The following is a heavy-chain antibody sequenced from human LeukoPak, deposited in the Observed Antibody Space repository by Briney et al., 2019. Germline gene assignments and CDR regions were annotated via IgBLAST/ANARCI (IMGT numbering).Heavy chain of an antibody. V-gene: IGHV1-46*01. CDR2: INPSGGST. Sequence: ASVNVSCKPSGYTFTSYYMHWVRQAPGQGLEWMGIINPSGGSTSYAQKLQGRCTMTRDMSTSTVYMELSSLRSEDTAVYYCERGGWAYGPSLYSFDYWGQGTLVTVSS. D-gene: IGHD3-22*01. CDR1: GYTFTSYY. CDR3: ERGGWAYGPSLYSFDY. J-gene: IGHJ4*02.